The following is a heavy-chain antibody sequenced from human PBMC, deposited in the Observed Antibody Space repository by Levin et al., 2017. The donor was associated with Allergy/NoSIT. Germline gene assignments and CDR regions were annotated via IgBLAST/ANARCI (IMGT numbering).Heavy chain of an antibody. J-gene: IGHJ5*02. CDR2: ISGSSSYI. Sequence: PGGSLRLSCLASGFSLSDYTMNWVRQAPGKGLEWVASISGSSSYIFYADSINGRFTVSRDNAENSVYLQMNSLRADDTAVYFCARDQDYGFLSNFGWFDPWGQGTQVTVSS. V-gene: IGHV3-21*06. CDR3: ARDQDYGFLSNFGWFDP. CDR1: GFSLSDYT. D-gene: IGHD3-3*01.